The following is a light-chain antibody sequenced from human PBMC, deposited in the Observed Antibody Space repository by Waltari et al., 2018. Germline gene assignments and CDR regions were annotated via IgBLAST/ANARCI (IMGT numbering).Light chain of an antibody. CDR3: SSYTSTRTLV. Sequence: SALTQPASVSGTPGQSITISCTGTSSDVGGYNSVSWYQQHPGIAPKLLIYDVTYRPSGVSNRFSGSKSGNTASLTISGLQAEDEADYYCSSYTSTRTLVFGGGTKLTVL. CDR1: SSDVGGYNS. J-gene: IGLJ2*01. V-gene: IGLV2-14*03. CDR2: DVT.